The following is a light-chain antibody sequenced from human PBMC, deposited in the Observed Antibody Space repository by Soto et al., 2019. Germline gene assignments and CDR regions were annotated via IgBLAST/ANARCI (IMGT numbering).Light chain of an antibody. Sequence: QSVLTQSPSASGTPGQRVTISCSGSSSNIGGNTVNWYQQLPGTAPKLLIYSNDQRPSGVPDRFSGSKSGTSASLAISGLQSEDEADYYCAAWADSLSGVVFGGGTKLTVL. CDR1: SSNIGGNT. V-gene: IGLV1-44*01. J-gene: IGLJ2*01. CDR2: SND. CDR3: AAWADSLSGVV.